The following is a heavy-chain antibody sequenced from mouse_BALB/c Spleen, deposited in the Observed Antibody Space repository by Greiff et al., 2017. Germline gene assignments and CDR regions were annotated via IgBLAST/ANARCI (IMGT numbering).Heavy chain of an antibody. Sequence: EVKLMESGGGLVQPGGSMKLSCVASGFTFSNYWMNWVRQSPEKGLEWVAEIRLKSNNYATHYAESVKGRFTISRDDSKSSVYLQMNNLRAEDTGIYYCTRGYGKGMDYWGQGTSVTVSS. CDR1: GFTFSNYW. J-gene: IGHJ4*01. D-gene: IGHD2-1*01. CDR3: TRGYGKGMDY. CDR2: IRLKSNNYAT. V-gene: IGHV6-6*02.